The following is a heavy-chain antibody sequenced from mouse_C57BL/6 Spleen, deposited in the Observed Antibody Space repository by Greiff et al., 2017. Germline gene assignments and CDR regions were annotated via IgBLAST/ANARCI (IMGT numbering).Heavy chain of an antibody. CDR2: IYPGSGST. J-gene: IGHJ2*01. Sequence: QVQLQQPGAELVKPGASVKMSCKASGYTFTSYWITWVKQRPGQGLEWIGDIYPGSGSTNYNEKFKSKATLTVDKSSSTAYMQLSSLTSEDSAVYYCARQFITTVVVFDYWGQGTTLTVSS. CDR1: GYTFTSYW. CDR3: ARQFITTVVVFDY. D-gene: IGHD1-1*01. V-gene: IGHV1-55*01.